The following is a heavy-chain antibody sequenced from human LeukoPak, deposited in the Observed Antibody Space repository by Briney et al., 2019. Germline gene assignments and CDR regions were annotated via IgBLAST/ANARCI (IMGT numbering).Heavy chain of an antibody. V-gene: IGHV3-23*01. Sequence: GGSLRLSCAASGFTFSSYAMSWVRQAPGKGLVWVSAISGSGGSTYYADSVKGRFTISRDNSKNTLYLQMNSLRAEDTAVYYCAKDQVPGLRSFDWFGFDYWGQGTLVTVSS. J-gene: IGHJ4*02. CDR2: ISGSGGST. D-gene: IGHD3-9*01. CDR3: AKDQVPGLRSFDWFGFDY. CDR1: GFTFSSYA.